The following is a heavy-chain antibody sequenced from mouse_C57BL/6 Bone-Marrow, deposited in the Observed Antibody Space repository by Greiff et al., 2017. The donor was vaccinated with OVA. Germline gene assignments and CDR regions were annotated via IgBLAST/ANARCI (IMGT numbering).Heavy chain of an antibody. CDR3: ARSIYYDWYFDV. J-gene: IGHJ1*03. Sequence: QQPGAELVKPGASVKMSCKASGYTFTSYWITWVKQRPGQGLEWIGDIYPGSGSTNYNEKFKSKATLTVDTSSSTAYMQLSSLTSEDSAVYYCARSIYYDWYFDVWGTGTTVTVSS. CDR1: GYTFTSYW. CDR2: IYPGSGST. D-gene: IGHD2-1*01. V-gene: IGHV1-55*01.